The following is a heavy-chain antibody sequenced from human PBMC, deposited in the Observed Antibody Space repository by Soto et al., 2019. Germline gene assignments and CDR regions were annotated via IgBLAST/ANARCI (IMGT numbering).Heavy chain of an antibody. Sequence: PSETLSLTCTVSGGSISSSNYYWGWIRQPPGKGLEWIGSIYYSGSTYYNPSLKSRVTISVDTSKNQFSLKLSSVTAADTAVYYCARGIAVAGTIIDYWGQGTLVTVSS. CDR1: GGSISSSNYY. CDR2: IYYSGST. CDR3: ARGIAVAGTIIDY. D-gene: IGHD6-19*01. V-gene: IGHV4-39*01. J-gene: IGHJ4*02.